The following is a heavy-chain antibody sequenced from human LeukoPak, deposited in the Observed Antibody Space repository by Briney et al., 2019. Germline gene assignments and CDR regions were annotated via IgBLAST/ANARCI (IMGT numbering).Heavy chain of an antibody. CDR3: ARWFGGSTEHYGLDV. CDR2: MNTNNGYT. D-gene: IGHD3-10*01. Sequence: ASVKVSCKASGYTFSTFDIKWVRHASGQGLEWMGWMNTNNGYTGYAEKFQGRVTMTREPSTNTAYMELSGLRSADTAVYYCARWFGGSTEHYGLDVWGQGTTGTVSS. J-gene: IGHJ6*02. CDR1: GYTFSTFD. V-gene: IGHV1-8*01.